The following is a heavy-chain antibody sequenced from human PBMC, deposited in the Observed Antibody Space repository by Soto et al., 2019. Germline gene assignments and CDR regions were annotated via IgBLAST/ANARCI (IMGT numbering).Heavy chain of an antibody. D-gene: IGHD5-12*01. J-gene: IGHJ4*02. CDR2: IIGSGVTA. CDR3: AKNSAATIRVGFDY. CDR1: GFTFSSYA. Sequence: EVQLLESGGGLVQPGGSLTLSCAASGFTFSSYAMNWVRQAPGKGLEWVSTIIGSGVTAYYADSVKGRFTISRDNSKNTLYRHINSLRAEDTAVYFCAKNSAATIRVGFDYWGQGTLVTVSS. V-gene: IGHV3-23*01.